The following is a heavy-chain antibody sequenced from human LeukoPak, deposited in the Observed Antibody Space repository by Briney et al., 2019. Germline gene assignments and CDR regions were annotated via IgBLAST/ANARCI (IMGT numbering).Heavy chain of an antibody. V-gene: IGHV4-30-2*01. Sequence: PSETLSLTCAVSGGSISSGGYSWSWIRQPPGKGLEWIGYIYHSGSTYYNPSLKSRVTISVDRSKNQFSLKLSSVTAADTAVYYCARGVDFGVVISPSGGGMDVWGQGTTVTVSS. CDR2: IYHSGST. CDR1: GGSISSGGYS. J-gene: IGHJ6*02. CDR3: ARGVDFGVVISPSGGGMDV. D-gene: IGHD3-3*01.